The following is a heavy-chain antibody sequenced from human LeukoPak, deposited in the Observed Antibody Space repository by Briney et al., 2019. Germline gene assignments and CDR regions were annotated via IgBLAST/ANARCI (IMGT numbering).Heavy chain of an antibody. CDR3: ARGLGGYIVVVPVVDV. D-gene: IGHD2-2*01. Sequence: KAGGSLRLSCAASGFTFSSYSMNWVRQAPGKGLEWVSSISSSSSYIYYADSVKGRFTISRDNAKNSLYLQMNSLRAEDTAVYYCARGLGGYIVVVPVVDVWGKGTTVTVSS. J-gene: IGHJ6*04. CDR1: GFTFSSYS. CDR2: ISSSSSYI. V-gene: IGHV3-21*01.